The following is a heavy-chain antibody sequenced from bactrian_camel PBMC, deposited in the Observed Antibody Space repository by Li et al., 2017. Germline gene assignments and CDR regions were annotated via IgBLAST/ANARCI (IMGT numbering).Heavy chain of an antibody. Sequence: DVQLVESGGGSVQAGGSLRLSCEAPGDVLSSYCMGWFRQAPGKEREGVAAFDSLDFRTYADSVKGRFTVSKDTARNTLTLQMDDLKPEDSAMYYCAADGRALSPLDGQWYRMWGHGTQVTVS. CDR1: GDVLSSYC. CDR2: FDSLDFRT. D-gene: IGHD2*01. V-gene: IGHV3S31*01. J-gene: IGHJ4*01. CDR3: AADGRALSPLDGQWYRM.